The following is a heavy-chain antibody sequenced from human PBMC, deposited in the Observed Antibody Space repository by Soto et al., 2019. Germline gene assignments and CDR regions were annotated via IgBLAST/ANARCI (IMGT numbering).Heavy chain of an antibody. J-gene: IGHJ6*02. Sequence: GESLKVSCKGSGYSFNSYWIGWARQMPGKGLEWMGIIYPGDSDTRYSPSFQGQVTISADKSISTAYLQWSSLKTSDTAMYYCSFGYSCRPSHYYVMDVWGQGTTDPVS. CDR1: GYSFNSYW. CDR2: IYPGDSDT. V-gene: IGHV5-51*01. CDR3: SFGYSCRPSHYYVMDV. D-gene: IGHD5-18*01.